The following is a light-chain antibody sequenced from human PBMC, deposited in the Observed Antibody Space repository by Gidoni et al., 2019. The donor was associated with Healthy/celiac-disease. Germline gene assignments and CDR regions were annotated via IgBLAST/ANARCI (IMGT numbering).Light chain of an antibody. J-gene: IGKJ3*01. CDR3: QQSYSTPRFT. CDR2: AAS. CDR1: QSISSY. V-gene: IGKV1-39*01. Sequence: DIQMTQSPSSLSASVGDRVTITCRVSQSISSYLNWYQQKPGKAPKLLIYAASSLQSGVPSRFSGSGYGTDFTLTISSLQPEDFATYYCQQSYSTPRFTFGPGTKVDIK.